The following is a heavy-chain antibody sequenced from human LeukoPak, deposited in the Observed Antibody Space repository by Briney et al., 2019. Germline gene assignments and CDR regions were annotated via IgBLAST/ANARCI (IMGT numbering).Heavy chain of an antibody. CDR1: GFTFSGSA. D-gene: IGHD6-13*01. J-gene: IGHJ4*02. CDR2: IRSKANSYAT. CDR3: ARVEAAGTGVFDY. Sequence: GGSLRLSCAASGFTFSGSAMHWVRQASGKGLEWVGRIRSKANSYATAYAASVKGRFTISRDDSKNTAYLQMNSLKTEDTAVYYCARVEAAGTGVFDYWGQGTLVTVSS. V-gene: IGHV3-73*01.